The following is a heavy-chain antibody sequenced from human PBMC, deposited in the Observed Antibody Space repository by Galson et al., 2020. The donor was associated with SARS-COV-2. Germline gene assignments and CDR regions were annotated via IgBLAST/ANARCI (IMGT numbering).Heavy chain of an antibody. D-gene: IGHD3-16*01. Sequence: SETLSLTCAVSGYSISSGYYWGWIRQPPGKGLEWIGSIYHSGSTYYNPSLKSRVTISVDTSKNQFSLKLSSVTAADTAVYYCARGTFEISPVHYWGQGTLVTVSS. J-gene: IGHJ4*02. CDR3: ARGTFEISPVHY. CDR2: IYHSGST. V-gene: IGHV4-38-2*01. CDR1: GYSISSGYY.